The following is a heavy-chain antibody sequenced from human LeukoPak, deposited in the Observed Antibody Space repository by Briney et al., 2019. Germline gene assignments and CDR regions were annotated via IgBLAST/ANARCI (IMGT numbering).Heavy chain of an antibody. CDR2: IYHSGST. CDR1: GYCISSGYY. V-gene: IGHV4-38-2*02. CDR3: PRAPSGPVYDIWGGYYAFYY. J-gene: IGHJ4*01. D-gene: IGHD3-3*01. Sequence: PSETLSLTCTVSGYCISSGYYWGWIRQPPGKGLEWIGSIYHSGSTYYNPSLKSRVTISVDTSKNQFSLKLSSVTAADTAVYHCPRAPSGPVYDIWGGYYAFYYWGRRAMVTDSS.